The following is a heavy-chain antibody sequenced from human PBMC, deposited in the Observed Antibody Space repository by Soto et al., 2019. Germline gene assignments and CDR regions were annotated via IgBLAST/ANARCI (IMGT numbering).Heavy chain of an antibody. V-gene: IGHV1-69*13. CDR1: GGTFSSYA. J-gene: IGHJ6*02. CDR2: IIPIFGTA. Sequence: SVKVSCKASGGTFSSYAISWVRQAPGQGLEWMGGIIPIFGTANYAQKFQGRVTITADESTSTAYMELSSLRSEDTAVYYCARGITMIVVAFGEKAAYYYGMDVWGQGTTVTVSS. D-gene: IGHD3-22*01. CDR3: ARGITMIVVAFGEKAAYYYGMDV.